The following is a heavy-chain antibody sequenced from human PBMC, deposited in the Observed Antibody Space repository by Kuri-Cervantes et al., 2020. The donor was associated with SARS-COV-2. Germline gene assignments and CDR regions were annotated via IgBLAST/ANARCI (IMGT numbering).Heavy chain of an antibody. D-gene: IGHD1-1*01. V-gene: IGHV3-7*01. Sequence: GESLKISCAASGLTFSDYYMNWVRQAPGKGLEWVANIKQDGSEEYYVDSVKGRFTISRDNAKNSLYLQMNSLRAEDTAVYYCVRDGDHWNFDYWGQGTLVTVSS. J-gene: IGHJ4*02. CDR3: VRDGDHWNFDY. CDR2: IKQDGSEE. CDR1: GLTFSDYY.